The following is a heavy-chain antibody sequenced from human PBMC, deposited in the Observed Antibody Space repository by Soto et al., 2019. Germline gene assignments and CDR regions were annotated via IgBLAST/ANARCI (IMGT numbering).Heavy chain of an antibody. Sequence: QSGGSLRLSCAASGFTFDDYAMHWVRQAPGKGLEWVSGISWNSGSIGYADSVKGRFTISRDNAKNSLYLQMNSLRAEDTALYYCAKQQTPYDFWSGLDVWGKGTTVTVSS. CDR3: AKQQTPYDFWSGLDV. CDR1: GFTFDDYA. V-gene: IGHV3-9*01. J-gene: IGHJ6*04. CDR2: ISWNSGSI. D-gene: IGHD3-3*01.